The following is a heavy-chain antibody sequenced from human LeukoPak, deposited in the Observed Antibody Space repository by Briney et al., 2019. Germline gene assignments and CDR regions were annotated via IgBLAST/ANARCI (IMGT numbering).Heavy chain of an antibody. CDR2: IYYSGST. D-gene: IGHD3-9*01. CDR3: AGRSAYYDILTGYYGPIDY. J-gene: IGHJ4*02. Sequence: SETLSLTCTVSGGSISSYYWSWIRQPPGKGLEWIGYIYYSGSTNYNPSLKSRVTISVDTSKNQFSLKLSSVTAADTAVYYCAGRSAYYDILTGYYGPIDYWGQGTLVTVSS. V-gene: IGHV4-59*08. CDR1: GGSISSYY.